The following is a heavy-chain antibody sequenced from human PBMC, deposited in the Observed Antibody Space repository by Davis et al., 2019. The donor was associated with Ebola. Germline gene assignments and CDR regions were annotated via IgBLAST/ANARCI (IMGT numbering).Heavy chain of an antibody. J-gene: IGHJ6*02. CDR3: AKVGQYDYSNYFISLGYYGMDV. Sequence: GESLKISCAASGFTFSSYWMSWVRQAPGKGLEWVANIKQDGSEKYYVDSVKGRFTISRDNAKNSLYLQMNSLRAEDTAVYYCAKVGQYDYSNYFISLGYYGMDVWGQGTTVTVSS. CDR1: GFTFSSYW. D-gene: IGHD4-11*01. V-gene: IGHV3-7*03. CDR2: IKQDGSEK.